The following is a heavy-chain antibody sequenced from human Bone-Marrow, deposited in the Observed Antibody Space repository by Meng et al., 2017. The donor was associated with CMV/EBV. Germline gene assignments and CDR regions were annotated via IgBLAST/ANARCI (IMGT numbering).Heavy chain of an antibody. V-gene: IGHV4-34*01. CDR1: GGSFSGYY. CDR2: INHSGST. CDR3: ARTYYDFWSGNDHPGTYGMDV. Sequence: ESLKISCAVYGGSFSGYYWSWIRQPPGKGLEWIGEINHSGSTNYNPSLKSRVTISVDTSKNQFSLKLSSVTAADTAVYYCARTYYDFWSGNDHPGTYGMDVWGQGTTVTVSS. D-gene: IGHD3-3*01. J-gene: IGHJ6*02.